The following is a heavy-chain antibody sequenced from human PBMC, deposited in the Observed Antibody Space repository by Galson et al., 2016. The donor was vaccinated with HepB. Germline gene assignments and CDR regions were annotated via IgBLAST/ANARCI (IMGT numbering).Heavy chain of an antibody. CDR2: ISRSGDST. V-gene: IGHV3-23*01. CDR3: VQGSTAPAV. D-gene: IGHD1-26*01. CDR1: GFTFSNYG. Sequence: SLRLSCAGSGFTFSNYGMTWVRQAPGEGLEVVSSISRSGDSTDYADSVKGRFTISRDNSKNTLSLQMNSLTADDTAIYYCVQGSTAPAVWGKGTTVTVSS. J-gene: IGHJ6*04.